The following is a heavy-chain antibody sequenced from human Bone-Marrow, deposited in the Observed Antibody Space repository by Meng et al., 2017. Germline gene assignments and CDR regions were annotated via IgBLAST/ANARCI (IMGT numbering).Heavy chain of an antibody. CDR2: IYYSGST. V-gene: IGHV4-59*01. CDR1: GGSFSGYY. D-gene: IGHD3-22*01. CDR3: ARASHYYDSSGYYVFDY. J-gene: IGHJ4*02. Sequence: SETLSLTCAVYGGSFSGYYWSWIRQPPGKGLEWIGYIYYSGSTNYNPSLKSRVTISVDTSKNQFSLKLSSVTAADTAVYYCARASHYYDSSGYYVFDYWGQGTLVTVSS.